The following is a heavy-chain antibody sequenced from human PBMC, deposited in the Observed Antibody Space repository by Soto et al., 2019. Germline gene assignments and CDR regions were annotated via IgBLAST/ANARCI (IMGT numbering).Heavy chain of an antibody. CDR2: IYYSGST. D-gene: IGHD5-12*01. CDR1: GGSISSYY. Sequence: SETLSLTCTVSGGSISSYYWSWIRQPPGKGLEWIGYIYYSGSTNYNPSLKSRVTISVDTSKNQFSLKLSSVTAADTAVYYCARDRYSGYDWGPYNWFDPWGQGTLVTVSS. CDR3: ARDRYSGYDWGPYNWFDP. J-gene: IGHJ5*02. V-gene: IGHV4-59*01.